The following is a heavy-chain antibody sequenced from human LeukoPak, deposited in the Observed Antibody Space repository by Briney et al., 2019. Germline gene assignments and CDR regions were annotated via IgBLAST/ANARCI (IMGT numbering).Heavy chain of an antibody. J-gene: IGHJ5*02. Sequence: GTSVKVSCKASGYTFTSYYMHWVRQAPGQGLEWMGIINPSGGSTSYAQKFQGRVTMTRDTSTSTVYMELSSLRSEDTAVYYCARSSFPSSIAVSGGWFDPWGQGTLVTVSS. CDR2: INPSGGST. CDR3: ARSSFPSSIAVSGGWFDP. CDR1: GYTFTSYY. D-gene: IGHD6-19*01. V-gene: IGHV1-46*01.